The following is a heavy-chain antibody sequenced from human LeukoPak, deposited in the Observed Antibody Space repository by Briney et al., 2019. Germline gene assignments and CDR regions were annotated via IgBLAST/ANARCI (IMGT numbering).Heavy chain of an antibody. CDR1: GGSISSGGYY. D-gene: IGHD3-9*01. Sequence: TLSLTCTVSGGSISSGGYYWSWIRQHPGKGLEWIGYIYYSGSTYYNPSLKSRVTISVDTSKNQFSLKLSSVTAADTAVYYCASGGGGVLRYFDWRNDAFDIWGQGTWSPSLQ. CDR2: IYYSGST. J-gene: IGHJ3*02. V-gene: IGHV4-31*03. CDR3: ASGGGGVLRYFDWRNDAFDI.